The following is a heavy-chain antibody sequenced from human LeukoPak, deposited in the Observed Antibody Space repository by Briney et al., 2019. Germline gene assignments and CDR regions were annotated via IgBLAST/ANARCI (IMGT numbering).Heavy chain of an antibody. Sequence: PGGSLRLSCAASGFTFSGSAMRWVRQSPGKGLEWVGRIRSKANDHATAYAASVRGRFTISRDDSKNTAYLQMNSLKTEDTAVYYCTRRLMTTVNDYRGQGTLVTVSS. V-gene: IGHV3-73*01. CDR3: TRRLMTTVNDY. CDR1: GFTFSGSA. J-gene: IGHJ4*02. D-gene: IGHD4-17*01. CDR2: IRSKANDHAT.